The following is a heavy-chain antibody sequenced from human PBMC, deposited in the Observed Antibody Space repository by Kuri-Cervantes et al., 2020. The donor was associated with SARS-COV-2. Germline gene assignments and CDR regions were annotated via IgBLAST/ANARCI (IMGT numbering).Heavy chain of an antibody. CDR1: EFNFRYYG. CDR2: ISGSGGST. D-gene: IGHD3-10*01. CDR3: AKDLISASYFGSGSPDY. J-gene: IGHJ4*02. V-gene: IGHV3-23*01. Sequence: GGSLRLSCVASEFNFRYYGMYWVRQAPGKGLEWVSPISGSGGSTYYADSVKGRFTISRDNSKNTLYLQVISLRAEDTALYFCAKDLISASYFGSGSPDYWGQGTLVTVSS.